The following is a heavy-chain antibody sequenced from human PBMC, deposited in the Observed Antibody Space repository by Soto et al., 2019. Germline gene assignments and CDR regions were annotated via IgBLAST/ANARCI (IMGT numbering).Heavy chain of an antibody. Sequence: PGGSLRLSCAASGFTFSDYYMSWIRQAPGKGLEWVSYISSSGSTIYYADSVKGRFTISRDNAKNSLYLQMNSLRAEDTAVYYCARRTTVDPLYYYYGMDVWGQGTTVTVSS. D-gene: IGHD4-17*01. J-gene: IGHJ6*02. CDR3: ARRTTVDPLYYYYGMDV. CDR2: ISSSGSTI. V-gene: IGHV3-11*01. CDR1: GFTFSDYY.